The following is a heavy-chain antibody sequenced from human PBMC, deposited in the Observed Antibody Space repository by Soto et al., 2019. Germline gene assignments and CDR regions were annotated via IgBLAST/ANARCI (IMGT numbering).Heavy chain of an antibody. D-gene: IGHD2-15*01. Sequence: QVQLVQSGAEVKKPGSSVKVSCKASGGTFSSYTISWVRQAPGQGLEWMGRIIPILGIANYAQKFQGRVTITADKSTSTAYMELSSLRSEDTAVYYCARGYCSGGSCYPDDAFDIWGQGTMVTXSS. J-gene: IGHJ3*02. CDR2: IIPILGIA. CDR1: GGTFSSYT. CDR3: ARGYCSGGSCYPDDAFDI. V-gene: IGHV1-69*02.